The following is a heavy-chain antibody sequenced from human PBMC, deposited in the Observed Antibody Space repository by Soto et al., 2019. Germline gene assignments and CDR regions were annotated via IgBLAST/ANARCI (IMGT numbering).Heavy chain of an antibody. D-gene: IGHD3-10*01. Sequence: GGSLRLSCADSELTFRTHGIHWVRQAPGKGLEWVALISYDGSNEYYGDSVKGRFTISRDNSKNTLYLQMNSLRAEDTAVYYCARDFYGGGYYYYYYGMDVWGQGTTVTVSS. CDR3: ARDFYGGGYYYYYYGMDV. J-gene: IGHJ6*02. V-gene: IGHV3-30*03. CDR1: ELTFRTHG. CDR2: ISYDGSNE.